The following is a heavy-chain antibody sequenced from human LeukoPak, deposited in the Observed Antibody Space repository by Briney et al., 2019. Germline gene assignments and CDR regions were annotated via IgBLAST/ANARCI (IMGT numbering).Heavy chain of an antibody. J-gene: IGHJ3*02. V-gene: IGHV3-33*01. CDR1: GFTFSSYG. CDR2: IWYDGSNK. D-gene: IGHD2-15*01. CDR3: ARARPDGSGGSWPDAFDI. Sequence: GGSLRLSCAASGFTFSSYGMHWVRQAPGKGLEWVAVIWYDGSNKYYVDSVKGRFTISRDNSKNTLYLQMNSLRAEDTAVYYCARARPDGSGGSWPDAFDIWGQGTMVTVSP.